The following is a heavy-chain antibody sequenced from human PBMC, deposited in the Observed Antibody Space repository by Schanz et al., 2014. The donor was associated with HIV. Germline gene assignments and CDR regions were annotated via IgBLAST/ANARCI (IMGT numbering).Heavy chain of an antibody. D-gene: IGHD3-3*01. CDR3: ARDRTYDFWSGYLDT. V-gene: IGHV1-46*01. CDR1: GYTFVDSY. Sequence: QVQLVQSGSEVKKPGASVRVSCTASGYTFVDSYIHWIRQAPGQGLEWLGIINPGSGETTFAQNFQGRVRLTRDTFANIVYMEVSSLRFEDTAVYFCARDRTYDFWSGYLDTWGQGTQVIVSS. CDR2: INPGSGET. J-gene: IGHJ5*01.